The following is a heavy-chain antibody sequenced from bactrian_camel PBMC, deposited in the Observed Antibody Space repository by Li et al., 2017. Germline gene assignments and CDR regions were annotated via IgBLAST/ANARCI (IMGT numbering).Heavy chain of an antibody. CDR1: GYPFSSAC. D-gene: IGHD2*01. Sequence: HVQLVESGGGSVQAGGSLRLSCVSSGYPFSSACMGWFRQAPGKEREGVATIQIGGRNPGSTEYADSVKGRFSISRDNAKNTLYLQMNSLKVEDTAMYYCAAGRGIVDAGLAAAGWWGQGTQVTVS. V-gene: IGHV3S68*01. CDR3: AAGRGIVDAGLAAAGW. CDR2: IQIGGRNPGST. J-gene: IGHJ4*01.